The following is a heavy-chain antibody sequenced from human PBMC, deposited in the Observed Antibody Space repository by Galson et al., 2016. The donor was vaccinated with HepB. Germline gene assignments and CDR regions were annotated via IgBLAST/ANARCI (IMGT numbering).Heavy chain of an antibody. CDR2: IISNGGST. V-gene: IGHV3-64*04. J-gene: IGHJ4*02. CDR1: GFTFSSYA. D-gene: IGHD3-10*01. Sequence: SLRLSCAASGFTFSSYAMHWVRQAPGKGLEYVSAIISNGGSTYYADSVKGRFTISRDNSKNTLGLQMSSLRAEDTAVYYCAREALLSFGALLYYFDYWGQGTLVTVSS. CDR3: AREALLSFGALLYYFDY.